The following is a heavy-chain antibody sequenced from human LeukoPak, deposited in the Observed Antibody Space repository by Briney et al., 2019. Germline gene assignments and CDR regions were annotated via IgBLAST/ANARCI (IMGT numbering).Heavy chain of an antibody. CDR3: AKDDLLVGALDY. Sequence: VSAISGSGGSTYYADSVKGRFTISRDNSKNTLYLQMNSLRAEDTAVYYCAKDDLLVGALDYWGQGTLVTVSS. V-gene: IGHV3-23*01. CDR2: ISGSGGST. J-gene: IGHJ4*02. D-gene: IGHD1-26*01.